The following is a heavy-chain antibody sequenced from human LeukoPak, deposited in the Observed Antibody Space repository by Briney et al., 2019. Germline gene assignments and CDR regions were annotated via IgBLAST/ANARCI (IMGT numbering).Heavy chain of an antibody. Sequence: PSETPSLTCTVSGGSISSYFWTWLRQPAGKGLEWIRHIDTSGRTNYNPSLKSRVIMSVDKSKNQFSLKVTSVSAADTAVYYCARVEMGSEVRCCFADVWGKGTTVTVSS. D-gene: IGHD6-25*01. CDR2: IDTSGRT. V-gene: IGHV4-4*07. CDR1: GGSISSYF. CDR3: ARVEMGSEVRCCFADV. J-gene: IGHJ6*04.